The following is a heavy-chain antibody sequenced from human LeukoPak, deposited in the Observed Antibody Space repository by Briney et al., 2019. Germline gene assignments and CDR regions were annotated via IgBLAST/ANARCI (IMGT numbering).Heavy chain of an antibody. V-gene: IGHV4-59*01. CDR1: GGSINSYY. Sequence: SETLSLTCTVSGGSINSYYWSWIRQPPGKGLEWIAYIYYSGSTSYNPSLRSRVTISVDTSKNQFSLKLNSVTAADTAMYYCARLFHPALSGNYPFDYWGQGTLVTVSS. J-gene: IGHJ4*02. CDR3: ARLFHPALSGNYPFDY. CDR2: IYYSGST. D-gene: IGHD1-26*01.